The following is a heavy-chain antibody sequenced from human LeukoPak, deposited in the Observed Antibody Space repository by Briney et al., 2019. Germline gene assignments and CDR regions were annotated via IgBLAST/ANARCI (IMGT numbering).Heavy chain of an antibody. CDR2: INYRGGT. V-gene: IGHV4-39*07. CDR3: ARDSGTTGEVKFDP. Sequence: SETLSLTCTVSNASISSNTYYRAWIRQPPGKGLEYIGSINYRGGTYYNPSLKSRVTLSVDTSKNQFSLKLNSVTAADTAVYYCARDSGTTGEVKFDPWGQGTLVTVSS. CDR1: NASISSNTYY. J-gene: IGHJ5*02. D-gene: IGHD1-7*01.